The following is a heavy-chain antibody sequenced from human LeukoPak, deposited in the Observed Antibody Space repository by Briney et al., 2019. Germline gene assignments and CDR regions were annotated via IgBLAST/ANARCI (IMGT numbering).Heavy chain of an antibody. CDR1: GYIFTSYD. CDR2: MDPNSGKT. CDR3: ARGRRYSGYDRGDY. Sequence: ASVKVSCKTSGYIFTSYDINWVRQATGQGLEWMGWMDPNSGKTGYAQKFQGRVTMTRNTPISTAYMELSSLTSEDTAVYFCARGRRYSGYDRGDYWGQETLITISS. D-gene: IGHD5-12*01. J-gene: IGHJ4*02. V-gene: IGHV1-8*02.